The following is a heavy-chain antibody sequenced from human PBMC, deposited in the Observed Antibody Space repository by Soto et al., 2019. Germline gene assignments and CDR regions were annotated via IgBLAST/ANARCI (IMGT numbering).Heavy chain of an antibody. V-gene: IGHV1-46*01. CDR1: GYTFTSYG. D-gene: IGHD3-22*01. J-gene: IGHJ4*02. Sequence: ASVKVSCKASGYTFTSYGISWVRQAPGQGLEKIGIINPSGGSTSYAQKFKGRVTMTRDTSTSTVYMELSSLRSEDTAVYYCARDLSRSNDYYDSSGYYEGPDYWGQGTLVTVSS. CDR3: ARDLSRSNDYYDSSGYYEGPDY. CDR2: INPSGGST.